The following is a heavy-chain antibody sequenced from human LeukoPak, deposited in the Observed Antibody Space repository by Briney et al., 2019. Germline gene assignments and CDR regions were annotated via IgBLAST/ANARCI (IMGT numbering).Heavy chain of an antibody. CDR1: AYSISNGFV. J-gene: IGHJ5*02. CDR2: IYHSGTT. V-gene: IGHV4-38-2*02. Sequence: TSETLSLTCTVSAYSISNGFVWGWIRQPPGKGLEWIASIYHSGTTYYNPSLKGRVTMSVDTSKNQFSLRLSSVTAADTAVYYCTRLSHVAGAPKVSWFDPWGRGTLVTVSS. D-gene: IGHD1-26*01. CDR3: TRLSHVAGAPKVSWFDP.